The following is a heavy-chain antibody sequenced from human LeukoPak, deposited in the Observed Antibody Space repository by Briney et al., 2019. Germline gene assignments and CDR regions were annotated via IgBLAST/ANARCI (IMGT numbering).Heavy chain of an antibody. CDR1: GFTFSSYA. CDR2: ISGSGGST. V-gene: IGHV3-23*01. Sequence: GGSLRLSCAASGFTFSSYAMSWVRQAPGKGLEWVSAISGSGGSTYYADSVKGRFTISRDNSKNTLYLQMDSLRAEDTAVYYCAKTASAPPLNGRFDYWGQGTLVTVSS. J-gene: IGHJ4*02. D-gene: IGHD3-3*01. CDR3: AKTASAPPLNGRFDY.